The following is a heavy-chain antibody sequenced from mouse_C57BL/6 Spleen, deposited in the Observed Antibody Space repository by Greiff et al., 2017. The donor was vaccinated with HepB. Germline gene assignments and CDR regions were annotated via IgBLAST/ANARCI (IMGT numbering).Heavy chain of an antibody. CDR2: ISSGGDYI. V-gene: IGHV5-9-1*02. Sequence: EVKLVESGEGLVKPGGSLKLSCAASGFTFSSYAMSWVRQTPEKRLEWVAYISSGGDYIYYADTVKGRFTISRDNARNTLYLQMSSLKSEDTAMYYCTRDAYYPFAYWGQGTLVTVSA. D-gene: IGHD2-10*01. J-gene: IGHJ3*01. CDR3: TRDAYYPFAY. CDR1: GFTFSSYA.